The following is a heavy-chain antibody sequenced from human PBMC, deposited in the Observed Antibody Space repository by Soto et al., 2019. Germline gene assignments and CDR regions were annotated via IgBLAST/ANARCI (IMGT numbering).Heavy chain of an antibody. CDR2: INSDGSST. V-gene: IGHV3-74*01. J-gene: IGHJ5*02. CDR1: GFTFSSYW. Sequence: PGGSLRLSCAASGFTFSSYWMHWVRQAPGKGLVWVSRINSDGSSTSYADSVKGRFTISRDNAKNTQYLQMNSLRAEDTAVYYCARERFLETFDPWGQGTLVTVSS. CDR3: ARERFLETFDP. D-gene: IGHD3-3*01.